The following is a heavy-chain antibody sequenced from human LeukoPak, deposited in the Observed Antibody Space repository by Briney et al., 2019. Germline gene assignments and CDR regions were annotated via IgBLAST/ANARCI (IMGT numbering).Heavy chain of an antibody. CDR1: GGSFSGYY. CDR3: ASGGAITMVRGVITYFDY. CDR2: INHSGST. V-gene: IGHV4-34*01. D-gene: IGHD3-10*01. J-gene: IGHJ4*02. Sequence: SETLSLTCAVYGGSFSGYYWSWTRQPPGKGLEWIGEINHSGSTNYNPSLKSRVTISVDTSKNQFSLKLSSVTAADTAVYYCASGGAITMVRGVITYFDYWGQGTLVTVSS.